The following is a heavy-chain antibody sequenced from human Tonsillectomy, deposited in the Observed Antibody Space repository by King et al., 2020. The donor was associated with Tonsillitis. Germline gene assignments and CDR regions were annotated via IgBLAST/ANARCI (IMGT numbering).Heavy chain of an antibody. J-gene: IGHJ4*02. Sequence: VQLQQWGAELVKPAETLSLTCAVYGESFSPSYWSWIRQPPGKGLEWIGQINHDGTTIYNPSLKSRVLISLDTSGNQFSLKMSSMTAADTAVYYCARHGHFDILAGYSFDYWGQGTLVTVSS. CDR1: GESFSPSY. V-gene: IGHV4-34*01. CDR2: INHDGTT. D-gene: IGHD3-9*01. CDR3: ARHGHFDILAGYSFDY.